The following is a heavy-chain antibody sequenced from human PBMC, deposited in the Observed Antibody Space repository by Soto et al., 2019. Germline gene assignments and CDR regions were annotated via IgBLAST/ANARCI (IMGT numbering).Heavy chain of an antibody. J-gene: IGHJ4*02. CDR2: ITVYNSNT. Sequence: VQLVQSGAEVKKPGASVTVSCKASGYSFNNYAIAWVRQAPGQGLEWMGWITVYNSNTNYAEQVQDRVTMTTDTATNTAYIELRSLKADDSAVYFCARLFVRGVTSAFFDIWGQGTLVTVSS. D-gene: IGHD3-10*01. CDR3: ARLFVRGVTSAFFDI. CDR1: GYSFNNYA. V-gene: IGHV1-18*01.